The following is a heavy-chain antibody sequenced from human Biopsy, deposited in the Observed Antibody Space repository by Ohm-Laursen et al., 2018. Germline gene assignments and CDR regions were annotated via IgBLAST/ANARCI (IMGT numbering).Heavy chain of an antibody. CDR2: IYYSGST. J-gene: IGHJ6*02. D-gene: IGHD2/OR15-2a*01. CDR3: ARATNSTGWPYYYFYGMDV. V-gene: IGHV4-59*01. Sequence: GTLSLTCTVSGGSLNFYYWSWIRQPPGKGLEWIGYIYYSGSTNYNPSLKSRVTISVDTSKNQFSLRLNSVTAADTAVYYCARATNSTGWPYYYFYGMDVWGQGTTVTVSS. CDR1: GGSLNFYY.